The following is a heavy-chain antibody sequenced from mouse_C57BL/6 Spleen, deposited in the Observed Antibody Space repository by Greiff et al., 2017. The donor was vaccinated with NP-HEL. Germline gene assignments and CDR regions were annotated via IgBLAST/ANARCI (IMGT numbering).Heavy chain of an antibody. D-gene: IGHD2-13*01. Sequence: EVQGVESGEGLVKPGGSLKLSCAASGFTFSSYAMSWVRQTPEKRLEWVAYISSGGDYIYYADTVKGRFTISRDHARNTLYLQISSRKSEDTAMYYCTRVTGLWYFDVWGTGTTVTVSS. CDR3: TRVTGLWYFDV. V-gene: IGHV5-9-1*02. J-gene: IGHJ1*03. CDR2: ISSGGDYI. CDR1: GFTFSSYA.